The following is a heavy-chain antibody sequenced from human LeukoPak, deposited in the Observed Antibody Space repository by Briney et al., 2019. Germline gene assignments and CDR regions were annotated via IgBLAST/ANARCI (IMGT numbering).Heavy chain of an antibody. Sequence: TSETLSLTCTVSGYSISSGYYWGWIRQPPGKGLEWIGSIYYSGSTYYNPSLKSRVTISVDTSKNQFSLKLSSVTAADTAVYYCARVPGGALNWFDPWGQGTLVTVSS. CDR2: IYYSGST. J-gene: IGHJ5*02. CDR3: ARVPGGALNWFDP. CDR1: GYSISSGYY. V-gene: IGHV4-38-2*02. D-gene: IGHD1-1*01.